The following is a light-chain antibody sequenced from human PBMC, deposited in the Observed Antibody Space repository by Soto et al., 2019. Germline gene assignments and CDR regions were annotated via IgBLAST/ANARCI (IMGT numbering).Light chain of an antibody. CDR3: QQYHIYRMGIT. J-gene: IGKJ5*01. Sequence: MQLTQSPSTLSASVGDRVTITCRASQTIDCWLAWYQQRPGKPPNLLIYKASTLASGVPSRFSGSGSGTEFTLTINSLQPDDFATYYCQQYHIYRMGITFGQGTRLEIK. CDR1: QTIDCW. V-gene: IGKV1-5*03. CDR2: KAS.